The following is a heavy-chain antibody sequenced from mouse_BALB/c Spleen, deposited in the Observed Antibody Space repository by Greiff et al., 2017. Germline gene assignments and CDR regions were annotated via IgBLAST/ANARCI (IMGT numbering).Heavy chain of an antibody. V-gene: IGHV1S29*02. J-gene: IGHJ3*01. CDR2: IYPYNGGT. Sequence: VQLQQSGPELVKPGASVKISCKASGYTFTDYNMHWVKQSHGKSLEWIGYIYPYNGGTGYNQKFKSKATLTVDNSSSTAYMQLSSLTSEDSAVYYCARWTGTGLAYWGQGTLVTVSA. D-gene: IGHD4-1*01. CDR1: GYTFTDYN. CDR3: ARWTGTGLAY.